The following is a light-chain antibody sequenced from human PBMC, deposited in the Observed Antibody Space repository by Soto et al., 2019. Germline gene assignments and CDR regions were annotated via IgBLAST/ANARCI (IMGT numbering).Light chain of an antibody. CDR3: ATWDRSLSVGV. J-gene: IGLJ2*01. V-gene: IGLV1-51*01. CDR1: SSNIGNNY. CDR2: DND. Sequence: QSVLTQPPSVSAAPGQKVTISCSGSSSNIGNNYVFWYQQLPGTAPKLLIYDNDKRPSGIPDRFSGSKSGTSATLGITGLQTGDEADYYCATWDRSLSVGVFGGRTKLTVL.